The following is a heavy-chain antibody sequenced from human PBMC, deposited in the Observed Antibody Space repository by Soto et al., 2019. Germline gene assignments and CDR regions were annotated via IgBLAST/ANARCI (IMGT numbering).Heavy chain of an antibody. V-gene: IGHV3-20*04. J-gene: IGHJ5*02. CDR2: INWNGGST. CDR1: GFTFSSYG. CDR3: ARHSSSWYSWFDP. Sequence: PGGSLRLSCAASGFTFSSYGMSWVRQAPGKGLEWVSGINWNGGSTGYADSVKGRFTISRDNAKNSLYLQMNSLRAEDTALYYCARHSSSWYSWFDPWGQGTLVTVSS. D-gene: IGHD6-13*01.